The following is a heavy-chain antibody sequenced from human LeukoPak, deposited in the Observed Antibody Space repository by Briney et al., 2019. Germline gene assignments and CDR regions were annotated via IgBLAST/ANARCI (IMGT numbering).Heavy chain of an antibody. V-gene: IGHV1-69*04. CDR2: IIPILGIA. CDR3: AREAAPIVVVPAARRRFDP. D-gene: IGHD2-2*01. J-gene: IGHJ5*02. CDR1: GGTFSSYA. Sequence: ASVKVSCKASGGTFSSYAISWVRQAPGQGLEWMGRIIPILGIANYAQKFQGRVTITADKSTSTAYMELSSLRSEDTAVYYCAREAAPIVVVPAARRRFDPWGQGTLVTVSS.